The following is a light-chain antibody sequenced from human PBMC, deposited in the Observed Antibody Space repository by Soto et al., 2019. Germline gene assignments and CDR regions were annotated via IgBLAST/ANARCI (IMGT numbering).Light chain of an antibody. Sequence: EIVMTQSPDTLSVSPGDGATLSCRASQSVTSNLAWYQQKPGQAPRLLIYGASTRATGIPDRFSGSGSGTDFTLAISRLEPGDSAVYFCQQCDTSPWTFGQGTKVDIK. CDR2: GAS. CDR1: QSVTSN. CDR3: QQCDTSPWT. V-gene: IGKV3-20*01. J-gene: IGKJ1*01.